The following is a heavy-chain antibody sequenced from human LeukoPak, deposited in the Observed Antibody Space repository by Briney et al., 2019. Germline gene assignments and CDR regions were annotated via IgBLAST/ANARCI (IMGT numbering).Heavy chain of an antibody. CDR1: GGSMSPY. J-gene: IGHJ2*01. V-gene: IGHV4-59*08. Sequence: PSETLSLTCSVSGGSMSPYWNWIRQPPGKGLEWIGYQYYSGATDYNPSLKSRVTFSVDTSKNQFSLNLTSVTAADTAVYYCARGDDSSGYLGYWSFDLWGRGTLVTVSS. D-gene: IGHD3-22*01. CDR3: ARGDDSSGYLGYWSFDL. CDR2: QYYSGAT.